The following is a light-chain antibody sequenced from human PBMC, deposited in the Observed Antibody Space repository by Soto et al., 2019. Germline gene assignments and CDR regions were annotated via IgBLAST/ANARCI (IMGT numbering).Light chain of an antibody. CDR3: QQAKSFPLT. V-gene: IGKV1-39*01. CDR1: QNITNN. J-gene: IGKJ5*01. CDR2: AAS. Sequence: IQRPKYNTSLSASIGDRVTITCQSSQNITNNLSWYQQRSGKAPKCLIYAASILQSGVPSRFSGSGFGTNFTLTITSLQPEDSATYFCQQAKSFPLTSCHVTLLEI.